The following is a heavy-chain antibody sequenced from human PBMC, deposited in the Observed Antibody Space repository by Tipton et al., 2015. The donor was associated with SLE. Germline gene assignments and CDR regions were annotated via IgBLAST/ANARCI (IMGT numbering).Heavy chain of an antibody. V-gene: IGHV3-30*03. CDR1: GFSFSSYS. D-gene: IGHD6-13*01. J-gene: IGHJ4*02. Sequence: SLRLSCAASGFSFSSYSMNWVRQAPGKGLEWVAVISYDGSNKHYADSVKGRFTISRDNSKNTLYLQMNSLRAEDTAVYYCARLARSSSWLFDYWGQGTLVTVSS. CDR3: ARLARSSSWLFDY. CDR2: ISYDGSNK.